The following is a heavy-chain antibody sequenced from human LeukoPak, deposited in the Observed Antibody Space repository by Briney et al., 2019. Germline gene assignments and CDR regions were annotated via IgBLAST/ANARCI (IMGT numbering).Heavy chain of an antibody. CDR2: IYYSGST. CDR1: GGSISSYY. J-gene: IGHJ6*03. Sequence: PSETLSLTCTVSGGSISSYYWSWIRQPPGKGLEWIGYIYYSGSTNYNPSLKSRVTISVDTSKNQFSLKLSSVTAADTAVYYCARAQGLRYFDWLNMDVWGKGTTVTISS. CDR3: ARAQGLRYFDWLNMDV. V-gene: IGHV4-59*01. D-gene: IGHD3-9*01.